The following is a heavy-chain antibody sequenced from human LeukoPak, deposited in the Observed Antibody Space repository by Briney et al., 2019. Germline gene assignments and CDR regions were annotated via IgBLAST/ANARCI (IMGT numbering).Heavy chain of an antibody. Sequence: SETLSLTCTVSGDSISPYYWSWIRQSAEKGLQWIGRVSAGGTTDYNPSLKSRVTMSVDTSKTQFSLKMTSVTAADTAVYYCARGPRGDAFDIWGQGTMVTVSS. V-gene: IGHV4-4*07. J-gene: IGHJ3*02. D-gene: IGHD6-6*01. CDR3: ARGPRGDAFDI. CDR1: GDSISPYY. CDR2: VSAGGTT.